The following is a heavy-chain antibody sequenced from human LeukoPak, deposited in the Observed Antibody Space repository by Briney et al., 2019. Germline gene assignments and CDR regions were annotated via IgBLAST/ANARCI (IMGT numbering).Heavy chain of an antibody. J-gene: IGHJ4*02. V-gene: IGHV3-7*04. CDR3: ARVRGDYSFDY. CDR2: IKQAGSEK. Sequence: GGSLRLSCAASGFIFSSYWMTWVRQAPGKGLEWVANIKQAGSEKYYVDSVKGRFTISRDNAKNSLYLQTNRLRAEDTAMYYCARVRGDYSFDYWGQGTLVTVSS. D-gene: IGHD2-21*02. CDR1: GFIFSSYW.